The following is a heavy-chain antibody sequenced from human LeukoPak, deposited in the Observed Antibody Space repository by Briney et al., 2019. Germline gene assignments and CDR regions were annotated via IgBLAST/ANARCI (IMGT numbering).Heavy chain of an antibody. CDR3: AREGGPTYYYDSSRYYYYMDV. V-gene: IGHV4-61*02. CDR1: GGSISSGGYY. J-gene: IGHJ6*03. CDR2: IYTSGST. D-gene: IGHD3-22*01. Sequence: SETLSLTCTVSGGSISSGGYYWSWIRQPAGKGLEWIGRIYTSGSTNYNPSLKSRVTISVDTSKNQFSLKLSSVTAADTAVYYCAREGGPTYYYDSSRYYYYMDVWGKGTTVTVSS.